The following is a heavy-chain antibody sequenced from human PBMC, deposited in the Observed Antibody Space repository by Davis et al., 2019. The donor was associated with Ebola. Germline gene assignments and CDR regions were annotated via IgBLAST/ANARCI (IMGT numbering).Heavy chain of an antibody. CDR1: GFTVSSNY. J-gene: IGHJ4*02. V-gene: IGHV3-53*01. CDR3: ARASLSSIAAQY. Sequence: GGSLRLSCAASGFTVSSNYMSWVRQAPGKGLEWVSVIYSGGSTYYADSVKGRFTISRDNAKNSLYLQMNSLRAEDTAVYYCARASLSSIAAQYWGQGTLVTVSS. D-gene: IGHD6-6*01. CDR2: IYSGGST.